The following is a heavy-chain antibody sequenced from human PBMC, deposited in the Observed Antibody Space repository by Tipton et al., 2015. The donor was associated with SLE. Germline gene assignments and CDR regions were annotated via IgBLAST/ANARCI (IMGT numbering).Heavy chain of an antibody. J-gene: IGHJ3*02. Sequence: TLSLTCTVSGGSISGHYWSWSRQPPGKGLEWIGYIHYTGSTHYNPSLESRVTMSVDASKNQFSLRLTSVNAADTAIYYCARRRITMILARQVYAFDIWGQGTMATVPS. CDR1: GGSISGHY. CDR3: ARRRITMILARQVYAFDI. D-gene: IGHD3-22*01. V-gene: IGHV4-59*11. CDR2: IHYTGST.